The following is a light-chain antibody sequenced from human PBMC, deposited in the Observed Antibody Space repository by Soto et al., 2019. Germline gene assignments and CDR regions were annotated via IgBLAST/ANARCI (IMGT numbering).Light chain of an antibody. V-gene: IGKV3-11*01. CDR2: DAS. CDR1: QSVSSY. Sequence: EIVLTQSPATLSLSPGERATLSCRASQSVSSYLAWYQQKPGQAPRLLIYDASNRATGIPARFSGSGSGTDFTLTISILEPEEFAVYYCQQRSNWPPTFGQGTKVEIK. CDR3: QQRSNWPPT. J-gene: IGKJ1*01.